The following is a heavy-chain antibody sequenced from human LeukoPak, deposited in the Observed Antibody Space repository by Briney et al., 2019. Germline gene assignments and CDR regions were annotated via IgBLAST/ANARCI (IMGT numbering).Heavy chain of an antibody. CDR1: GFTVSNNY. CDR2: IYSAGST. J-gene: IGHJ4*02. V-gene: IGHV3-66*02. Sequence: GGSLRLSCAASGFTVSNNYMSWVRQAPGKGLEWVSLIYSAGSTYYADSVKGRFTISRDISKNTLYLQMDSLRAEDTALCYCARLIDTSGYYYVVWDYWGQGTLVTVSS. D-gene: IGHD3-22*01. CDR3: ARLIDTSGYYYVVWDY.